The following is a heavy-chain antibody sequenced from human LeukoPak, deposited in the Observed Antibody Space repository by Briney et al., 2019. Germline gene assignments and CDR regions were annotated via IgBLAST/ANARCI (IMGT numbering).Heavy chain of an antibody. Sequence: SETLSLTCAVSGGSFSGYYCTWIRQPPGKGLEWIGEIHPSGSTNYNPSLKSRVTISVDTSNNQFSLKLSSVTAADTAVYFCARGTDEYKLGNIWGQGTLVTVSS. CDR1: GGSFSGYY. V-gene: IGHV4-34*01. CDR2: IHPSGST. D-gene: IGHD5-24*01. CDR3: ARGTDEYKLGNI. J-gene: IGHJ4*02.